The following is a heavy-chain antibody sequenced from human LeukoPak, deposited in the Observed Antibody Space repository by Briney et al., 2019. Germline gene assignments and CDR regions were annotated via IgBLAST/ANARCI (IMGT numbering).Heavy chain of an antibody. J-gene: IGHJ6*02. V-gene: IGHV3-21*01. Sequence: GGSLRLSCAASGFTFSSYSMNWVRQAPGKGLEWVSSISSSSSYIYYADSAKGRFTISRDNAKNSLYLQMNSLRAEDTAVYYCAREVAAAGHGMDVWGQGTTVTVSS. D-gene: IGHD6-13*01. CDR2: ISSSSSYI. CDR1: GFTFSSYS. CDR3: AREVAAAGHGMDV.